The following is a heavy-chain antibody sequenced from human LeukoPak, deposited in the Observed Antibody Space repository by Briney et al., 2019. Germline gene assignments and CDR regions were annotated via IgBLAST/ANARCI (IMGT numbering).Heavy chain of an antibody. Sequence: LSLTCTVSGGSISSSSYYWGWIRQPPGKGLEWVSYISSSSTTIHYADSVKGRFTISRDNAKNSLYLQMNSLRAEDTAVYYCARLRQGTTLDYWGQGTLVTVSS. D-gene: IGHD2-15*01. CDR1: GGSISSSSYY. V-gene: IGHV3-11*01. CDR3: ARLRQGTTLDY. CDR2: ISSSSTTI. J-gene: IGHJ4*02.